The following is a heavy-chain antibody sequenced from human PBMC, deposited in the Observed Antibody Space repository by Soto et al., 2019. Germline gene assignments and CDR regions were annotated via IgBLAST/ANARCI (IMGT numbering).Heavy chain of an antibody. J-gene: IGHJ4*02. CDR2: IDPSGGVT. D-gene: IGHD3-16*01. CDR1: GYTFTKFH. CDR3: ARDVSGHDNYETIGYYFDH. Sequence: QVQLIQFGAEVKKPGASVKVSCRASGYTFTKFHIHWVRQAPGQGLEWMGMIDPSGGVTRDAQRFQGRSTMTSDTATSSVDMELRGLTSEDTAVYYCARDVSGHDNYETIGYYFDHWGPGTLVTVSS. V-gene: IGHV1-46*01.